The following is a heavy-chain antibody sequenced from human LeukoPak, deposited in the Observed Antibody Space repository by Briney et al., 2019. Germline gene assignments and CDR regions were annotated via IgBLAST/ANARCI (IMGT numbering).Heavy chain of an antibody. CDR2: IYSGGST. CDR3: ARVKPAAILSYFDY. D-gene: IGHD2-2*01. CDR1: GFTVSSNY. J-gene: IGHJ4*02. Sequence: GGSLRLSCAASGFTVSSNYMSWVRQAPGKGLEWVSAIYSGGSTYYADSVKGRFTISRDNSKNTLYLQMNSLRAEDTAVYYCARVKPAAILSYFDYWGQGTLVTVSS. V-gene: IGHV3-53*01.